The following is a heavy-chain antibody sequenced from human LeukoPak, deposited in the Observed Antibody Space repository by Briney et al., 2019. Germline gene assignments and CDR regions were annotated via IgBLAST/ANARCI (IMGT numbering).Heavy chain of an antibody. J-gene: IGHJ3*02. D-gene: IGHD5-12*01. V-gene: IGHV3-30*18. Sequence: GGSLRLSCAASGFTFSSYGMHWVRQAPGKGLEWVAVISYDGSNKYYADSVKGRFTISRDNSKNTLYLQMNSLRAEDTAVYYCAKRPREWLRLGGGAFDIWGQGTMVTVSS. CDR1: GFTFSSYG. CDR2: ISYDGSNK. CDR3: AKRPREWLRLGGGAFDI.